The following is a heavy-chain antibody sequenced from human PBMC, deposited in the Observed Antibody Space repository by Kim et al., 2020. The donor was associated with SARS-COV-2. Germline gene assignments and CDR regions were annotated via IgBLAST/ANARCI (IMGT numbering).Heavy chain of an antibody. CDR2: GYFGGIT. Sequence: SETLSLTCTVSGDSITSSDYSWAWIRQSPGQGLQWLGTGYFGGITPYNPSLKSRGTISFDTSKSKFPPKLTSVTAADTAVYYCSKDDLGVAAMWFDPWC. V-gene: IGHV4-39*06. D-gene: IGHD6-13*01. CDR1: GDSITSSDYS. CDR3: SKDDLGVAAMWFDP. J-gene: IGHJ5*02.